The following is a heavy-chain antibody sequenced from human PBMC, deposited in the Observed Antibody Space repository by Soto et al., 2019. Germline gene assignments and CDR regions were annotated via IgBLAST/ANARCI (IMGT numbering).Heavy chain of an antibody. CDR1: GYIFTRYA. J-gene: IGHJ4*02. Sequence: GASVKVSCKASGYIFTRYAIHWVRQAPGQRLEWMGWINTGNGNTKHSQDFQGRLTITSDTSASTVYMELSSLTSEDTAVYYCARDETDWGQGTPVTVSS. V-gene: IGHV1-3*03. CDR3: ARDETD. CDR2: INTGNGNT.